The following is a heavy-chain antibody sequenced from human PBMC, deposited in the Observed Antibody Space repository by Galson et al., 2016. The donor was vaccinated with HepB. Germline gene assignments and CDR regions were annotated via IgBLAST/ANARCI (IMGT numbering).Heavy chain of an antibody. CDR1: GGSMRGLD. CDR3: ARGGSIAARLNWFDP. CDR2: VFSSGGA. D-gene: IGHD6-6*01. V-gene: IGHV4-59*11. Sequence: ETLSLTCTVSGGSMRGLDWSWIRQPPGKGLEWIGYVFSSGGANYNPSLKSRVTISIDTSKNQFSLRLSSVTTADTAFYYCARGGSIAARLNWFDPWGQGTLVTVSS. J-gene: IGHJ5*02.